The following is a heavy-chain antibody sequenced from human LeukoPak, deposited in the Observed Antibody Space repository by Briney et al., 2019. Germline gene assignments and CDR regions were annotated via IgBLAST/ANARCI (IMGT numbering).Heavy chain of an antibody. CDR1: GGTFSSYA. Sequence: SVKVSCKASGGTFSSYAISWVRQAPGQGLEWMGGIIPIFGTANYAQKFQGRVTITTDESTSTAYMELSSLRSEDTAVYYCARGQPEDIVVVLAAMEADYYYYYYMDVWGKGTTVTVSS. CDR3: ARGQPEDIVVVLAAMEADYYYYYYMDV. V-gene: IGHV1-69*05. CDR2: IIPIFGTA. D-gene: IGHD2-2*01. J-gene: IGHJ6*03.